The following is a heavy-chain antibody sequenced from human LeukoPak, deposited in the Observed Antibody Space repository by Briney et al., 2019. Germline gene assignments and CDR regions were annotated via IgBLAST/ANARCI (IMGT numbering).Heavy chain of an antibody. Sequence: PGGSLRLSCAASGFTFSTYWMHWVRQAPGKGLVWVSRINTDGSSTNYADSVKGRFTISRDNANNTLYLQMNSLRAEGTAVYYCARTLNWAFDFWGQGTLVTVSS. V-gene: IGHV3-74*01. D-gene: IGHD7-27*01. CDR3: ARTLNWAFDF. J-gene: IGHJ4*02. CDR2: INTDGSST. CDR1: GFTFSTYW.